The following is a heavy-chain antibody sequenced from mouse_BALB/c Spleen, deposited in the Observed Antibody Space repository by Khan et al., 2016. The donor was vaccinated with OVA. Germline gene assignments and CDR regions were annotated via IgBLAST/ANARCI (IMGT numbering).Heavy chain of an antibody. J-gene: IGHJ2*01. D-gene: IGHD1-2*01. V-gene: IGHV3-1*02. Sequence: DVQLQESGPDLVKPSPSLSLTCTVTGYSISSCYGWRWIRQFPGNQLECMGYISYSGSTNYNPSLKSRISITRDTSKNQFFLQLNSVANEDTATEYCARTARIKYWGQGTTLTVSS. CDR2: ISYSGST. CDR1: GYSISSCYG. CDR3: ARTARIKY.